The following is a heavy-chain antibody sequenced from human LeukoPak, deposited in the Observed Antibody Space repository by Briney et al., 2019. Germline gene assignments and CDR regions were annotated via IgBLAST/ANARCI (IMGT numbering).Heavy chain of an antibody. V-gene: IGHV3-30*14. Sequence: GGSLRLSCAASGFTFSSYTIHWVRQTPGKGLEWVALISYDGSNKYYTDSVKGRFTISRDNSKNTLYLQMNSLRVEDTAVYYCASWPGGWYGEDSWGQGTLVTVSS. D-gene: IGHD6-19*01. J-gene: IGHJ4*02. CDR1: GFTFSSYT. CDR2: ISYDGSNK. CDR3: ASWPGGWYGEDS.